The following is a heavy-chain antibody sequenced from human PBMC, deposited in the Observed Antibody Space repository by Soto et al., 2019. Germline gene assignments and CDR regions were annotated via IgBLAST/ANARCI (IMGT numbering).Heavy chain of an antibody. Sequence: EVQLLESGGGLVQPGGSLRLSCAASGFTFSSYAMSWVRQAPGKGLEWVSAISGSGGSTYYADSMKGRFTISRDNSKNTLYLQMNSLRAEDTAVYYWARLQKLGAGVDYWGQGTLVTVSS. CDR1: GFTFSSYA. V-gene: IGHV3-23*01. J-gene: IGHJ4*02. CDR3: ARLQKLGAGVDY. CDR2: ISGSGGST. D-gene: IGHD7-27*01.